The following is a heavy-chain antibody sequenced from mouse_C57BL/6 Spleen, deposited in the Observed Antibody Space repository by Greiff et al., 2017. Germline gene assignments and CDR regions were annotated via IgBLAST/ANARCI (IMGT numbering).Heavy chain of an antibody. CDR1: GYTFTSYW. V-gene: IGHV1-52*01. J-gene: IGHJ2*01. CDR2: IDPSDSEP. CDR3: ARRGGYYFDY. Sequence: QVQLQQPGAELVRPGSSVKLSCKASGYTFTSYWMHWVKQRPIQGLEWIGNIDPSDSEPHYNQKFKDKATLTVDKSSSTAYMQLSSLTSEDSAVYYCARRGGYYFDYWGQGTTLTVSS.